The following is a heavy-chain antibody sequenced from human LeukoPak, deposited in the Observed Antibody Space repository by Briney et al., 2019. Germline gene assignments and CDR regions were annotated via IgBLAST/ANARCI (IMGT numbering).Heavy chain of an antibody. CDR3: ARVRSPPEDNSNYRPVDQ. CDR2: INQDESET. CDR1: GFSFSNYW. J-gene: IGHJ4*02. Sequence: PGGSLRLSRIVSGFSFSNYWMTWVRQAPGKGLEWMANINQDESETNYVDSVKGRFIISRDNAKNSVFLRMNSLRAEDTAMYYCARVRSPPEDNSNYRPVDQWGQGILVTVSS. D-gene: IGHD1-1*01. V-gene: IGHV3-7*03.